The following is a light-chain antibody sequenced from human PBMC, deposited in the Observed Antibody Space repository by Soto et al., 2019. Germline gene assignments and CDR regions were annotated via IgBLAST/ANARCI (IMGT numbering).Light chain of an antibody. Sequence: EIVDTQSPCSLSLSTGERATLSCRASQSVSSSYLAWYQQKPGQAPRLLIYGASSRATGVPDRFSGSGSGTEFTLTISSLQSEDYAIYYCQQRNNWPWTFGQGTKVDIK. CDR2: GAS. V-gene: IGKV3D-20*02. CDR3: QQRNNWPWT. CDR1: QSVSSSY. J-gene: IGKJ1*01.